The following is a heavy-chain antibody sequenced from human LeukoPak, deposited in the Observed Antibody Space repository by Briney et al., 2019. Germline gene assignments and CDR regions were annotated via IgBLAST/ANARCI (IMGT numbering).Heavy chain of an antibody. D-gene: IGHD4-23*01. CDR3: AGVRSTVGWRSFDY. CDR1: GSISSYY. J-gene: IGHJ4*02. V-gene: IGHV4-59*08. CDR2: SYFFGSP. Sequence: SETLSLTCTVGGSISSYYWSWIRQAPGKGLEWIGHSYFFGSPNYNPSLKSRVPISVDTPKNQFSLKLSSVTAADTAVYYCAGVRSTVGWRSFDYWGQGILVTVSS.